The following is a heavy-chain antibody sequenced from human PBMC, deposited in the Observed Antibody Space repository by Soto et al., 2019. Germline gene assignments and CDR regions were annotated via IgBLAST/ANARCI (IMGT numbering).Heavy chain of an antibody. CDR3: ARTYFYDSSGYSHFDF. J-gene: IGHJ4*02. CDR2: IVPVVRIV. V-gene: IGHV1-69*02. CDR1: GDTFTNYS. Sequence: QVHLGQSGAEVRKPGSSVKVSCKTSGDTFTNYSVSWVRQVPGQGLEWMGRIVPVVRIVGTAQRFRGRITMTAXXXTXXVYMELSGLRSDDTALYYCARTYFYDSSGYSHFDFWGQGALVSVSS. D-gene: IGHD3-22*01.